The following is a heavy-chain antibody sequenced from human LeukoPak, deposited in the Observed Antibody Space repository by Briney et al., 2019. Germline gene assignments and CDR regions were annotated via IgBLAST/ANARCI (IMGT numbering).Heavy chain of an antibody. CDR2: INPNSGGT. V-gene: IGHV1-2*04. CDR3: VREYSSSCFDF. Sequence: GASAKVSCKASGYTFTGNYIHWVRQAPGQGLEWMGWINPNSGGTNYAQKFQGWVTMTRDTSISTAYMELSRLKSDDTAVYYCVREYSSSCFDFWGQGTLVTVSS. CDR1: GYTFTGNY. J-gene: IGHJ4*02. D-gene: IGHD6-13*01.